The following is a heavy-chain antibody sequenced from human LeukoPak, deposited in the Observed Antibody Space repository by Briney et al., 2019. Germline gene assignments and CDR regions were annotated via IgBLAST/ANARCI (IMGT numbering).Heavy chain of an antibody. CDR2: INSDGSTT. CDR1: GFTFSSYA. D-gene: IGHD1-26*01. Sequence: GGSLRLSCAASGFTFSSYAMSWVRQVPGKGLVWDSPINSDGSTTNYADSVKGRFTISRDNAKNTLYLQMNSLRAEDTAVYYCARGGKGGNYVDYWGQGTLVTVSS. CDR3: ARGGKGGNYVDY. V-gene: IGHV3-74*01. J-gene: IGHJ4*02.